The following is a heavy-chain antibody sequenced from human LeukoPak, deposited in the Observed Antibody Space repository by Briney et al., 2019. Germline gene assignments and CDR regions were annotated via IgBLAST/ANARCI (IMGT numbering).Heavy chain of an antibody. D-gene: IGHD3-16*01. CDR2: IKSKAVGGGTI. V-gene: IGHV3-15*01. CDR1: GFTFSNAW. CDR3: TTGTHYYEYDAFDI. Sequence: TSGGSLRLSCAASGFTFSNAWMNWVRQAPGKGLEWVGRIKSKAVGGGTIDYAAPVKGRFTISRDDSENTLYLQMNSLKTEDTAVYYCTTGTHYYEYDAFDIWGQGTMVTVSS. J-gene: IGHJ3*02.